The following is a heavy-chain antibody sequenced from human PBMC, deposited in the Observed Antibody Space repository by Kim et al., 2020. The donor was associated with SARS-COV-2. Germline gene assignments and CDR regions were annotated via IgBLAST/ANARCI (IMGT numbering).Heavy chain of an antibody. J-gene: IGHJ3*02. CDR2: ISSSSSYI. V-gene: IGHV3-21*01. CDR3: ARDRPDSWSGYSAFDI. D-gene: IGHD3-3*01. CDR1: GFTFSSYS. Sequence: GGSLRLSCAASGFTFSSYSMNWVRQAPGKGLEWVSSISSSSSYIYYADSVKGRFTISRDNAKNSLYLQMNSLRAEDTAVYYCARDRPDSWSGYSAFDIWGQGTMVTVSS.